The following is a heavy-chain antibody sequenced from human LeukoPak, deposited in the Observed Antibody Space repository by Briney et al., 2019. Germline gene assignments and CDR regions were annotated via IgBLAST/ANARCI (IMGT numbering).Heavy chain of an antibody. CDR1: GGSFSGYY. Sequence: PSETLSLTCAVYGGSFSGYYWSWIRQPPGKGLEWIGEINHSGSTKYNPSLKSRVTKSVDTSKNQFSLKLSSVSAADTAVYYCARGGRYCSSTSCYRGWFDPWGQGTLVTVSS. J-gene: IGHJ5*02. CDR2: INHSGST. D-gene: IGHD2-2*01. V-gene: IGHV4-34*01. CDR3: ARGGRYCSSTSCYRGWFDP.